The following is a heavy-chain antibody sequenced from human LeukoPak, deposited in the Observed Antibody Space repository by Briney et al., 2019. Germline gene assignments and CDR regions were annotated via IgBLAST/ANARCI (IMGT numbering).Heavy chain of an antibody. CDR1: GFTFSSYW. V-gene: IGHV3-7*01. D-gene: IGHD6-13*01. CDR3: ARISSSRYYFDY. CDR2: IKLDASEK. Sequence: GGSLRLSCAVSGFTFSSYWLSWVRQAPGKGLEWLGNIKLDASEKYYADSAKGRFTHSRAHDKNSLYLQMNRLRAEDAAVCYWARISSSRYYFDYWGQGTLVTVSS. J-gene: IGHJ4*02.